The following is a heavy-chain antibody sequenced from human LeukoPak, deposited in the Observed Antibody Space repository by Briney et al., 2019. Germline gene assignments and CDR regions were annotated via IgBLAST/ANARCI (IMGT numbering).Heavy chain of an antibody. D-gene: IGHD1-26*01. J-gene: IGHJ6*03. CDR3: AKDTYSGNYRYSYYLDV. CDR1: GFTFNSYV. V-gene: IGHV3-23*01. Sequence: GGSLRLSCAASGFTFNSYVITWVRQAPGTGLEWVSSISGLGATTFYADSVKGRFTISRDNSNNTVYLQMNSLRADDTAVYYCAKDTYSGNYRYSYYLDVWGKGTTVTVSS. CDR2: ISGLGATT.